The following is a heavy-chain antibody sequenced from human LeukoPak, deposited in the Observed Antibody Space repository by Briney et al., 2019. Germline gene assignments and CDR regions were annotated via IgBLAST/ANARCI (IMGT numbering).Heavy chain of an antibody. J-gene: IGHJ4*02. CDR2: IIPIFGTA. CDR1: GGTFSSYA. CDR3: ARAVGLEWLLLDY. V-gene: IGHV1-69*13. Sequence: GASVKVSCKASGGTFSSYAISWVRQAPGQGLEWMGGIIPIFGTANYVQKFQGRVTITADESTSTAYMELSSLRSEDTAVYYCARAVGLEWLLLDYWGQGTLVTVSS. D-gene: IGHD3-3*01.